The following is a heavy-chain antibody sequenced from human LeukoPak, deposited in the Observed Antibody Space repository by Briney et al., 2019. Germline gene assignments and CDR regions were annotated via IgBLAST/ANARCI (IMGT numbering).Heavy chain of an antibody. D-gene: IGHD3-9*01. CDR3: TRDPSVDYDLLSHWFDP. CDR2: IVSFFGAA. J-gene: IGHJ5*02. V-gene: IGHV1-69*13. Sequence: SVKVSCKASGGTFNSSGISWVRQAPGQGLEWMGGIVSFFGAAHYIQKFQGRLTITADESTSTAYMELSSLTSEDTAVYYCTRDPSVDYDLLSHWFDPWGQGTLVTVSS. CDR1: GGTFNSSG.